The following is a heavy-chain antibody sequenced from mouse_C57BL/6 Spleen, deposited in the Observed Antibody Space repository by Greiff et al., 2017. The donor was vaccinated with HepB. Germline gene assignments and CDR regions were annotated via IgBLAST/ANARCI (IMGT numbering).Heavy chain of an antibody. CDR2: ISSGSSTI. CDR3: AREATVVAPYYFDY. Sequence: EVQGVESGGGLVKPGGSLKLSCAASGFTFSDYGMHWVRQAPEKGLEWVAYISSGSSTIYYADTVKGRFTISRDNAKNTLFLQMTSLRSEDTAMYYCAREATVVAPYYFDYWGQGTTLTVSS. D-gene: IGHD1-1*01. V-gene: IGHV5-17*01. CDR1: GFTFSDYG. J-gene: IGHJ2*01.